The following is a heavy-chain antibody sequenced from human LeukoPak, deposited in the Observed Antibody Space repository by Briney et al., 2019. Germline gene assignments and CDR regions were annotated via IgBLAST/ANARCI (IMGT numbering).Heavy chain of an antibody. D-gene: IGHD3-22*01. V-gene: IGHV4-59*01. Sequence: SETLSLTCAVSIDSISVYYWSWIRQPPGKGLEWIGYIYYSGTTKYNPSLKSRVTISLETSKNEFSLKVTSVTAAGTAVYYCARQKAGYYSFDYWGQGTLVTVSS. CDR3: ARQKAGYYSFDY. CDR2: IYYSGTT. CDR1: IDSISVYY. J-gene: IGHJ4*02.